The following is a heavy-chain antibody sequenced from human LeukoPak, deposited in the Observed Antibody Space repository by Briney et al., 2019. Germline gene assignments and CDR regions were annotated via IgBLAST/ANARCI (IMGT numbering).Heavy chain of an antibody. V-gene: IGHV3-21*01. J-gene: IGHJ3*02. CDR3: ARDCRRYFDWPPCDAFDI. CDR2: ISSSSSYI. CDR1: GFTFSNYS. Sequence: GGSLRLSCAASGFTFSNYSMNWVRQAPGKGLEWVSSISSSSSYIYYADSVKGRFTISRDNAKNSLYLQMNSLRAEDTAVYYCARDCRRYFDWPPCDAFDIWGQGTMVTVSS. D-gene: IGHD3-9*01.